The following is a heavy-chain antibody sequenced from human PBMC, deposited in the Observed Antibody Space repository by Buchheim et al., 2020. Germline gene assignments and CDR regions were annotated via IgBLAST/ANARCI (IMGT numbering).Heavy chain of an antibody. Sequence: QLQLQESGPGLVKPSETLYLTCAVSGGSVSSSAHHWAWVRQPPEKGLEWIGSIYYTGTTYYNPSLRSRIAISVDTSKNLFSLEVNSVTAADTPVYYCTREKESSAESWAQGTL. CDR3: TREKESSAES. J-gene: IGHJ5*02. V-gene: IGHV4-39*02. CDR2: IYYTGTT. CDR1: GGSVSSSAHH. D-gene: IGHD6-25*01.